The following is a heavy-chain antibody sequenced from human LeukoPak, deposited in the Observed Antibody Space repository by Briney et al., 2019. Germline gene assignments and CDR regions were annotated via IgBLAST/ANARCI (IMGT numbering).Heavy chain of an antibody. D-gene: IGHD3-10*01. CDR3: ARGMYYDSGTSYNPFDY. V-gene: IGHV3-74*01. J-gene: IGHJ4*02. Sequence: GGSLRLSCEASGFTFSTYWMHWVRQAPGKGLVWVSRIDSDGGRTNYADSFKGRFTISRDNAKNTLYLQVNSLIAEDTAVYYCARGMYYDSGTSYNPFDYWGQGTLVSASS. CDR1: GFTFSTYW. CDR2: IDSDGGRT.